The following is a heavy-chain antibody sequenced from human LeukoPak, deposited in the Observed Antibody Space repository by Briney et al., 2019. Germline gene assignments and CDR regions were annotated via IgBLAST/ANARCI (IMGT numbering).Heavy chain of an antibody. Sequence: SETLSLTCAVYGGSFSGYYWSWIRQPPGKGLEWIGEINHSGSTNYNPSLKSRVTISVDTSKNQFSLKLSSVTAADTAVYYCARTYVWGNYPDYFDYWGQGTRATVSS. V-gene: IGHV4-34*01. D-gene: IGHD3-16*02. CDR2: INHSGST. CDR3: ARTYVWGNYPDYFDY. J-gene: IGHJ4*02. CDR1: GGSFSGYY.